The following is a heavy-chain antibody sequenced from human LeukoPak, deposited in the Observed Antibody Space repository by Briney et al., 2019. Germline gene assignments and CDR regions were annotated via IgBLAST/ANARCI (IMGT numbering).Heavy chain of an antibody. D-gene: IGHD3-10*01. CDR3: AREGSGSYYRAPFDY. CDR2: INHSGST. J-gene: IGHJ4*02. CDR1: GGSLSGYY. V-gene: IGHV4-34*01. Sequence: SETLSLTCAVYGGSLSGYYWSWIRQPPGKGLEWIGEINHSGSTNYNPSLKSRVTISVDTSKNQFSLKLSSVTAADTAVYYCAREGSGSYYRAPFDYWGQGTLVTVSS.